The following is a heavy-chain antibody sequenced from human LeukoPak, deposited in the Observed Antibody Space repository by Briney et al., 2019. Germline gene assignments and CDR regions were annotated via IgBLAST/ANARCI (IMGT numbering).Heavy chain of an antibody. Sequence: GSSVKVSCKASGGTFSSYAISWVRQAPGQGLEWMGRIIPILGIANYAQKFQGRVTITADKSTSTAYMELSSLRSEDTAVYYCARSFGGVILYFDYWGQGTLVTVSS. CDR3: ARSFGGVILYFDY. CDR1: GGTFSSYA. V-gene: IGHV1-69*04. D-gene: IGHD3-16*02. CDR2: IIPILGIA. J-gene: IGHJ4*02.